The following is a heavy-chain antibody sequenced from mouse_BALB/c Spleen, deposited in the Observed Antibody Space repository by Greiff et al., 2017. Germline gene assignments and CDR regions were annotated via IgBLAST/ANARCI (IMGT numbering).Heavy chain of an antibody. CDR2: ISSGGGST. J-gene: IGHJ4*01. D-gene: IGHD1-1*01. Sequence: DVKLVESGGGLVKPGGSLKLSCAASGFAFSSYDMSWVRQTPEKRLEWVAYISSGGGSTYYPDTVKGRFTISRDNAKNTLYLQMSSLKSEDTAMYYCARHALYYYGSSYGAMDYWGQGTSVTVSS. CDR1: GFAFSSYD. CDR3: ARHALYYYGSSYGAMDY. V-gene: IGHV5-12-1*01.